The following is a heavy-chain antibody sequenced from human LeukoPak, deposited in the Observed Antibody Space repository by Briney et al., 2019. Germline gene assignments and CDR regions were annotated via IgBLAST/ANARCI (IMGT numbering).Heavy chain of an antibody. CDR2: IYYSGST. V-gene: IGHV4-59*01. CDR3: ARDVVVRAAFDI. Sequence: SETLSLTCTVSGGSISSYYWSWIRQPPGKGLEWIGYIYYSGSTNYNPSLKSRVTISVDTSKNQFSLKLSSVTAADTAVYYSARDVVVRAAFDIWGQGTMVTVSS. D-gene: IGHD2-15*01. J-gene: IGHJ3*02. CDR1: GGSISSYY.